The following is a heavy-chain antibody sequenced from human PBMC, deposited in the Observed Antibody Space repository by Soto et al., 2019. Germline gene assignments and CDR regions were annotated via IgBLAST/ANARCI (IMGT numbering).Heavy chain of an antibody. V-gene: IGHV2-5*01. D-gene: IGHD2-2*02. CDR2: IYWNDDK. Sequence: SGPTLVNPTQTLTLTCTFSGFSLSTSGEGVGWIRQPPGRALDWLALIYWNDDKFYSPSLKSRLTITKDTSRNQVVLTLTNMDPVDTAIYFCVHLPYTLYYFDYWGQGDLVTLSS. J-gene: IGHJ4*02. CDR3: VHLPYTLYYFDY. CDR1: GFSLSTSGEG.